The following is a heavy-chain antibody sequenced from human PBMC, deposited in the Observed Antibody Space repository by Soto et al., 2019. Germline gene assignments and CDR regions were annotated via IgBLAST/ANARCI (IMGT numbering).Heavy chain of an antibody. Sequence: SVKVSCKASGGTFSSYAISWVRQAPGQGLEWMGGIIPIFGTANYAQKFQGRVTITADESTSTAYMELSSLRSEDTAVYYCARGSDDWGIAVAGTLLVAFDIWGQGTMVTVSS. CDR1: GGTFSSYA. J-gene: IGHJ3*02. CDR3: ARGSDDWGIAVAGTLLVAFDI. D-gene: IGHD6-19*01. CDR2: IIPIFGTA. V-gene: IGHV1-69*13.